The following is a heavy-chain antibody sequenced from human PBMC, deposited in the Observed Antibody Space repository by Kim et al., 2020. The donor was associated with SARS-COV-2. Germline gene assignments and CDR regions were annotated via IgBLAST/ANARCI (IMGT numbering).Heavy chain of an antibody. Sequence: SETLSLTCTVSGGSISSGGYYWSWIRQHPGKGLEWIGYIYYSGSTYYTPSLKSRVTISVATSQNPFSLKPSSVTAADTAVYYCAREGATIFGVVSAFDIWGQGTMVTVSS. CDR1: GGSISSGGYY. J-gene: IGHJ3*02. CDR3: AREGATIFGVVSAFDI. CDR2: IYYSGST. D-gene: IGHD3-3*01. V-gene: IGHV4-31*03.